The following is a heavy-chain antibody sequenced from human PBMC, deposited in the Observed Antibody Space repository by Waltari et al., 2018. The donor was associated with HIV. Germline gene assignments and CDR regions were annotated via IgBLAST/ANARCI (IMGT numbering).Heavy chain of an antibody. Sequence: QVQLQESGPGLVKPSETLSLTCTVSGGSIRSSSWSWIRQPPGKGLEWIGYIYYSGSTNYNPSLKSRVTISVDTSKNQFSLKLSSVTAADTAVYYCARGPHSYYGMDVWGQGTTVTVSS. V-gene: IGHV4-59*01. CDR2: IYYSGST. CDR1: GGSIRSSS. J-gene: IGHJ6*02. CDR3: ARGPHSYYGMDV.